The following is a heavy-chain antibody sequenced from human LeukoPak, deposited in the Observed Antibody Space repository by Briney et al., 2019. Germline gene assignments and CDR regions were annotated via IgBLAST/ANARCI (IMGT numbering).Heavy chain of an antibody. D-gene: IGHD2-15*01. CDR2: IIPIFGTA. V-gene: IGHV1-69*05. Sequence: SVKVSCKASGGTFSSYAISWVRQAPGQGLEWMGGIIPIFGTANYAQKFQGRVTITTDESTSTAYMELSSLRSEDTAVYYCARVDVRGYCSGGSCYSGWFDPWGQGTLVTVSS. CDR1: GGTFSSYA. CDR3: ARVDVRGYCSGGSCYSGWFDP. J-gene: IGHJ5*02.